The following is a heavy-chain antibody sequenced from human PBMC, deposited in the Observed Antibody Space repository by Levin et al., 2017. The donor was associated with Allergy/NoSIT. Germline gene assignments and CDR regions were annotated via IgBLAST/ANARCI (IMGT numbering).Heavy chain of an antibody. J-gene: IGHJ3*02. CDR1: GGSISSSRYF. CDR2: VFKSGTT. V-gene: IGHV4-39*01. CDR3: ASTYGSTWPDAFDN. D-gene: IGHD6-13*01. Sequence: SETLSLKCTVSGGSISSSRYFWGWIRQPPGKGLEFIGTVFKSGTTYFNPSLKSRVTISVDTSKDQFSLTLQSVTAADTATYFCASTYGSTWPDAFDNWGRGATVTVSS.